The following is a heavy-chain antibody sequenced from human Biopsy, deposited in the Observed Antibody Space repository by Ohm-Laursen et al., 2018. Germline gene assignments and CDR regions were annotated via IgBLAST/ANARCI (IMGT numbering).Heavy chain of an antibody. D-gene: IGHD3-9*01. CDR1: GYTFAGYY. Sequence: ASVSASCKASGYTFAGYYLHWARQPPGHCLEWMGWINPNRGNANYAQSFQGRLTVTRDTSISTACMELTSLTFDDTAIYYCARVPAYPSIDGYYGLDLWGQGTTVIVSS. V-gene: IGHV1-2*02. CDR2: INPNRGNA. CDR3: ARVPAYPSIDGYYGLDL. J-gene: IGHJ6*02.